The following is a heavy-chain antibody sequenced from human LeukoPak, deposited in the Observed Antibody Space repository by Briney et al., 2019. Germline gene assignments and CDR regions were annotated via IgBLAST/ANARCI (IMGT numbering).Heavy chain of an antibody. CDR2: IYYSGST. J-gene: IGHJ4*02. CDR3: AHSGPTAYFDY. CDR1: GGSISSYY. Sequence: KTSETLSLTCTVSGGSISSYYWNWIRQPPGKGLEWIGYIYYSGSTNYNPSLKSRVTISVDTSKNQSSLTLSSVTAADTAVYYCAHSGPTAYFDYWGQGTLVTISS. V-gene: IGHV4-59*01. D-gene: IGHD2-15*01.